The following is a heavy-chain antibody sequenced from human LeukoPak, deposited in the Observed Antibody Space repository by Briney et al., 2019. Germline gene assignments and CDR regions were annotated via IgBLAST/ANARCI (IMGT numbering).Heavy chain of an antibody. J-gene: IGHJ4*02. Sequence: GESLKISNKGSGYSFTSYWIGWVREMPGKGLEWMGIIYPDDSDTRYSPSFQGQVTISADKSISTAYLQWSSLKASDTAMYYCARERSSQGYFDFWGQRTLVTVSS. D-gene: IGHD6-6*01. V-gene: IGHV5-51*01. CDR3: ARERSSQGYFDF. CDR2: IYPDDSDT. CDR1: GYSFTSYW.